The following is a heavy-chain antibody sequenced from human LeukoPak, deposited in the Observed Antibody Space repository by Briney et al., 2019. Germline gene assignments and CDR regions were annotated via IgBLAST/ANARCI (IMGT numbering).Heavy chain of an antibody. V-gene: IGHV4-59*08. J-gene: IGHJ4*02. CDR1: GGSTSSYY. Sequence: SETLSLTRTVDGGSTSSYYWSWIRQPPGKGLEWIGYIYYSGSTNYNPSLKSRVTISVDTSKNQFSLKLSSVTTAHTAVYYCARLDYCDSSCHIDYWGQGTLVTVSS. D-gene: IGHD3-22*01. CDR3: ARLDYCDSSCHIDY. CDR2: IYYSGST.